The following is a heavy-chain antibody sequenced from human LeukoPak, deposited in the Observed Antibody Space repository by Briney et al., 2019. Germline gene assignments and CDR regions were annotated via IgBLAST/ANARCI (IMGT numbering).Heavy chain of an antibody. Sequence: PSETLSLTCTVSGGSISSYYWSWIRQPPGKGLEWVGYIYYSGTTNYNPSLKSRVTIAVDTSKNQFSLKLSSVTAADTAVYYCARGVYIAAAQYGYWGQGTLVTVSS. V-gene: IGHV4-59*01. CDR3: ARGVYIAAAQYGY. J-gene: IGHJ4*02. D-gene: IGHD6-13*01. CDR2: IYYSGTT. CDR1: GGSISSYY.